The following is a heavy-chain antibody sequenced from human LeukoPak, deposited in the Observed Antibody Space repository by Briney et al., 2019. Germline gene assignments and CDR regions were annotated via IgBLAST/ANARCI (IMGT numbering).Heavy chain of an antibody. Sequence: SETLSLTCAVYRGSFSGFYWNWIRPPPGGGVEGVGGINESGTTDYNSSLESRVPLSVDTSEKQFSLTLSTVTAADTAVYSCARGLQGTTHYDTYGSTHIDLWGRGTLVTVSS. D-gene: IGHD3-22*01. CDR1: RGSFSGFY. CDR3: ARGLQGTTHYDTYGSTHIDL. CDR2: INESGTT. V-gene: IGHV4-34*01. J-gene: IGHJ2*01.